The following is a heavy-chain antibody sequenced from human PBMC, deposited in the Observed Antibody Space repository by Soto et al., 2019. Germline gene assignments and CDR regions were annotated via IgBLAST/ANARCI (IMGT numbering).Heavy chain of an antibody. Sequence: EVQLVESGGGLVQPGRSLRLSCAASGFTFDDYAMHWVRQAPGKGLEGVSGISWNSGSIGYADSVKGRFTISRDNAKNSLYLQMNSLRAEDTALYYCAKDRYGDYGEGGMDVWGQGTTVTVSS. V-gene: IGHV3-9*01. CDR3: AKDRYGDYGEGGMDV. CDR1: GFTFDDYA. D-gene: IGHD4-17*01. CDR2: ISWNSGSI. J-gene: IGHJ6*02.